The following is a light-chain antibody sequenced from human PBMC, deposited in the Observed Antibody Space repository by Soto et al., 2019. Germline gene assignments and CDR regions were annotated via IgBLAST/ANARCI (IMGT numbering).Light chain of an antibody. CDR3: HQYGSSPQT. Sequence: EIVLTQSPATLSLSPGERATLSCRASQSVSSSYLAWYQQKPGQAPRLLIYGASSRATGIPDRFTGSGSGTDFTLTISRLEPEDFAVFYCHQYGSSPQTCGQGTKVDI. CDR1: QSVSSSY. J-gene: IGKJ1*01. V-gene: IGKV3-20*01. CDR2: GAS.